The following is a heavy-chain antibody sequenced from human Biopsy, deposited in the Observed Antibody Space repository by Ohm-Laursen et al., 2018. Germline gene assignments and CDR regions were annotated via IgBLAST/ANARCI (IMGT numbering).Heavy chain of an antibody. V-gene: IGHV3-30*18. CDR3: AKDRGVARTYYYYPYGMDV. CDR2: ISEDGTNK. J-gene: IGHJ6*02. D-gene: IGHD3-10*01. CDR1: GVTFSSYG. Sequence: SLRLSCTASGVTFSSYGMHWVRQAPGKGLEGVASISEDGTNKYYEDSVKGRFTVSRDNSKNTLYLQMNSLRAEDTAVFYCAKDRGVARTYYYYPYGMDVWGQGTTVTVSS.